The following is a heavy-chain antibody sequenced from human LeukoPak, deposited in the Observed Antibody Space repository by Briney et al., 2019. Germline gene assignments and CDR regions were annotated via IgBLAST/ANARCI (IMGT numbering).Heavy chain of an antibody. CDR2: MRGSGGST. CDR1: GFIFSIYC. J-gene: IGHJ3*02. CDR3: AKAKRGYSSPNDAFDI. D-gene: IGHD6-13*01. Sequence: GVSLRLSCAASGFIFSIYCMNWVRQSPGKGLEWVSAMRGSGGSTYYADCVKGRFTISRDNSKNTLYLQMNSLRAEDTAVYYCAKAKRGYSSPNDAFDIWGQGTMVTVSS. V-gene: IGHV3-23*01.